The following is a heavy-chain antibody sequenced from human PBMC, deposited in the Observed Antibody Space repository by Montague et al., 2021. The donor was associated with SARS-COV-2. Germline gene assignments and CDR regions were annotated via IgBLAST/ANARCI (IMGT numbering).Heavy chain of an antibody. CDR1: GVSVTDYY. V-gene: IGHV4-59*08. D-gene: IGHD2-21*01. Sequence: SETLSLTCTVSGVSVTDYYWSWIRQPPGKGLEWVGDVLYNKATNFNPSLKSRVAISVDTSKNQFSLKLTSVTAADTAFYYCVRHPHIDGLNDPPDFWGQGTLVTVSS. CDR3: VRHPHIDGLNDPPDF. CDR2: VLYNKAT. J-gene: IGHJ4*02.